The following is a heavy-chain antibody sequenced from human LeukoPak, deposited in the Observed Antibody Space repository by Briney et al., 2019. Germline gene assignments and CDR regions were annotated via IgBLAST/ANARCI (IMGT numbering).Heavy chain of an antibody. CDR1: GGSFSGYY. V-gene: IGHV4-34*01. CDR2: INHSGST. Sequence: SETLSLTCAVYGGSFSGYYWSWIRQPPGKGLEWIGEINHSGSTNYNPSLKSRVTISVDTSKNQFSLKLSSVTAADTAVYYCARDRGSLVAFDIWGQGTMVTVSS. J-gene: IGHJ3*02. D-gene: IGHD1-26*01. CDR3: ARDRGSLVAFDI.